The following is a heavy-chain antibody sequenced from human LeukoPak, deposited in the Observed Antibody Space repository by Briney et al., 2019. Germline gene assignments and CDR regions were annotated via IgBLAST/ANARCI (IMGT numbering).Heavy chain of an antibody. Sequence: SETLSLTCTVSGGSINSNSYYWGWIRQPPGKGLEWIGSIYYSGSTYYNPSLKSRVTISVDTSKNQFSLKLSSVTAADTAVYYCARDRDSWNDDRGAFDIWGQGTMVTVSS. J-gene: IGHJ3*02. D-gene: IGHD1-20*01. V-gene: IGHV4-39*02. CDR2: IYYSGST. CDR1: GGSINSNSYY. CDR3: ARDRDSWNDDRGAFDI.